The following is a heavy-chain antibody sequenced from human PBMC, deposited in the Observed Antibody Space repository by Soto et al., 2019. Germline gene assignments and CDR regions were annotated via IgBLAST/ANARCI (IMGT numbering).Heavy chain of an antibody. CDR3: ARDRQSGYSYGSDYYDSSGYYFFSY. J-gene: IGHJ4*02. CDR2: ISSSSSYI. V-gene: IGHV3-21*01. D-gene: IGHD3-22*01. CDR1: GFTFSSYS. Sequence: PGGSLRLSCAASGFTFSSYSMNWVRQAPGKGLEWVSSISSSSSYIYYADSVKGRFTISRDNAKNSLYLQMNSLRAEDTAVYYCARDRQSGYSYGSDYYDSSGYYFFSYWGQETLVTVSS.